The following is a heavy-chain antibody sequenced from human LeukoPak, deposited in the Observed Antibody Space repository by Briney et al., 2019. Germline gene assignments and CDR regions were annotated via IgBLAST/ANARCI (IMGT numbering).Heavy chain of an antibody. CDR1: GGSISSYY. D-gene: IGHD1-26*01. CDR3: ARTFSGEFDY. V-gene: IGHV4-59*08. J-gene: IGHJ4*02. Sequence: PSETLSLTCTVSGGSISSYYWSWIRQPPGKGLEWIGYIYYSGSTNYNPSLKSRVTIPVDTSKNQFSLKLSSVTAADTAVYYCARTFSGEFDYWGQGTLVTVSS. CDR2: IYYSGST.